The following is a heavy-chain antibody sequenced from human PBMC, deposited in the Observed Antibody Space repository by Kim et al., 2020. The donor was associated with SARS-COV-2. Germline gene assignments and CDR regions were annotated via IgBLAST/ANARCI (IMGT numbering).Heavy chain of an antibody. Sequence: DSVKGRFTISRDNSKNTLYLQMNSLRAEDTAVYYCAKALGVVPAATHFDYWGQGTLVTVSS. J-gene: IGHJ4*02. CDR3: AKALGVVPAATHFDY. D-gene: IGHD2-2*01. V-gene: IGHV3-30*02.